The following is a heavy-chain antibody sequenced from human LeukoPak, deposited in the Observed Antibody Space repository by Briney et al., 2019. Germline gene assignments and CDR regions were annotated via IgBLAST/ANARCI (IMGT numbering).Heavy chain of an antibody. CDR3: AGSPRDYYYYYYMDV. J-gene: IGHJ6*03. V-gene: IGHV3-23*01. Sequence: GGSLRLSCAASGFTFSSYGMSWVRQAPGKGLEWVSAISGSGGSTYYADSVKGRFTISRDNSKNTLYLQMNSLRAEDTAVYYCAGSPRDYYYYYYMDVWGKGTTVTISS. D-gene: IGHD3-10*01. CDR2: ISGSGGST. CDR1: GFTFSSYG.